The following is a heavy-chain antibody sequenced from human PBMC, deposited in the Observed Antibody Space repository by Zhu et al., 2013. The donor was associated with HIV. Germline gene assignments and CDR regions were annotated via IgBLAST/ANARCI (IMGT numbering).Heavy chain of an antibody. D-gene: IGHD3-22*01. CDR1: GYTFTSYY. CDR3: ARARSGFDAFDI. V-gene: IGHV1-46*01. Sequence: QVQLVQSGAEVRSLGSVKVSCKASGYTFTSYYMHWVRQAPGQGLEWMGIINPSGGSTSYAQKFQGRVTMTRDTSTSTVYMELSSLRSEDTAVYYCARARSGFDAFDIWGQGTMVTVSS. J-gene: IGHJ3*02. CDR2: INPSGGST.